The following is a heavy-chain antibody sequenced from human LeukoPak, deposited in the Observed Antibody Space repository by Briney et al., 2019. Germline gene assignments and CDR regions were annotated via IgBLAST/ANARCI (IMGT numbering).Heavy chain of an antibody. J-gene: IGHJ3*02. V-gene: IGHV1-2*02. CDR3: ARDEAGIVGVPADSDAFDI. CDR2: SNPYSGGT. D-gene: IGHD2-2*01. Sequence: ASVKVSCKASVYIFTGYFMHWVRQAPGHRLEWMGWSNPYSGGTELAQKLHARVTMTSDTPISTPYMELSRLRSDDTDVYYCARDEAGIVGVPADSDAFDIWGQGTMVTVSS. CDR1: VYIFTGYF.